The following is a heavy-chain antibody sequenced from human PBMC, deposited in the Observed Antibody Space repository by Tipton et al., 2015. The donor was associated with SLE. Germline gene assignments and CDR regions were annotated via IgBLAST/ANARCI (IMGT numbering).Heavy chain of an antibody. CDR1: GGSISSYY. CDR2: IYYSGGT. V-gene: IGHV4-59*01. CDR3: ARDPGNDQDYWYFDL. D-gene: IGHD3-10*01. J-gene: IGHJ2*01. Sequence: TLSLTCTVSGGSISSYYWSWIRQPPGKGLEWIGYIYYSGGTNYNPSLKSRVTISVDTSKNQFSLKLSSVTAADTAVYYCARDPGNDQDYWYFDLWGRGPLVTVSS.